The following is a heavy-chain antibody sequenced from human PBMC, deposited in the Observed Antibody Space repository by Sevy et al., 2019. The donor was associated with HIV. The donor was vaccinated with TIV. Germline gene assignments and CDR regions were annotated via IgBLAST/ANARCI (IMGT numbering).Heavy chain of an antibody. Sequence: ASVKVSCKASGYTFTAYYIHWVRQAPGQGLEWMGRIHPKRGFTNYAQKFQGRVTMTRDTSMSTAYMELTRLTSDDTAVYYCAREESGDSSAYYYFYYGMDAWGQGTTVTVSS. CDR1: GYTFTAYY. V-gene: IGHV1-2*06. J-gene: IGHJ6*02. CDR3: AREESGDSSAYYYFYYGMDA. D-gene: IGHD3-22*01. CDR2: IHPKRGFT.